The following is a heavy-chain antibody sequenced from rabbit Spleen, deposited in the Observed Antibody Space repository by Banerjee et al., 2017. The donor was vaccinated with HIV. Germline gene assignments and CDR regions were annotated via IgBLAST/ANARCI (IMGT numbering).Heavy chain of an antibody. Sequence: QSLEESGGGLVQPEGSLALTCKASGFSFSSSYYMYWVRQAPGKGLEWIGCIYTGSDTTWYASWAKGRFTISKTSSTTVTLQMTSLTAADTATYFCARNYVNAFDPWGQGTLVTVS. CDR2: IYTGSDTT. CDR3: ARNYVNAFDP. J-gene: IGHJ2*01. CDR1: GFSFSSSYY. D-gene: IGHD1-1*01. V-gene: IGHV1S40*01.